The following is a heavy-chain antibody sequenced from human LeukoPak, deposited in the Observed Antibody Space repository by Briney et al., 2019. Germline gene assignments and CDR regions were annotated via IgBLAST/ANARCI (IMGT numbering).Heavy chain of an antibody. D-gene: IGHD6-19*01. CDR2: IRYDGSNK. CDR3: ARSPVPSISSGWSPYYYYYMDV. Sequence: GGSLRLSCAASGFTFSSYGMHWVRQAPGKGLEWVAFIRYDGSNKYYADSVKGRFTISRDNSKNTLYLQMNSLRAEDTAVYYCARSPVPSISSGWSPYYYYYMDVWGKGTTVTVSS. CDR1: GFTFSSYG. V-gene: IGHV3-30*02. J-gene: IGHJ6*03.